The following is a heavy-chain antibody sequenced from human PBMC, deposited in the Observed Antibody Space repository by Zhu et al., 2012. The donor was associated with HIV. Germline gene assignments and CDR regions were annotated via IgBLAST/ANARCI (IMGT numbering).Heavy chain of an antibody. CDR3: TRLGAGIATC. V-gene: IGHV3-73*02. Sequence: EVQLVESGGGLVQPGGSLKLSCAASGFTFSGSAMHWVRQASGKGLEWVGRIRSKANSYATAYAASVKGRFAISRDDSKNTAYLQMNSLKTEDTAVYYCTRLGAGIATCWGQGTLVTVSS. CDR2: IRSKANSYAT. J-gene: IGHJ4*02. CDR1: GFTFSGSA. D-gene: IGHD6-13*01.